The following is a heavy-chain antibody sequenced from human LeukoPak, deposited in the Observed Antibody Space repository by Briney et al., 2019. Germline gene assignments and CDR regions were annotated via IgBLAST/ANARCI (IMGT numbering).Heavy chain of an antibody. CDR3: ARDLTASSSWNPFDY. CDR2: IIPILGIA. D-gene: IGHD6-13*01. V-gene: IGHV1-69*04. J-gene: IGHJ4*02. CDR1: GSTFSSYA. Sequence: SVKVSCKASGSTFSSYAISWVRQAPGQGLEWMGRIIPILGIANYAQKFQGRVTITADKSTSTAYMELSSLRSEDTAVYYCARDLTASSSWNPFDYWGQGTLVTVSS.